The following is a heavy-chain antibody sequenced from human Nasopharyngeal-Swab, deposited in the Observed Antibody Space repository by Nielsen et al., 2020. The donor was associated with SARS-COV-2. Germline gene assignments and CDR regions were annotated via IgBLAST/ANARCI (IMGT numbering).Heavy chain of an antibody. CDR1: GLTFSSYE. CDR2: ISRFAGTI. Sequence: GGSLRLSCVVSGLTFSSYEMNWVRQAPGKGLEWVSHISRFAGTIWYADSVKGRLTISRDKSRNTLYLQMNNLRVEDTAIYYCAREGPYSGTNVFDIWGQGTMVTVSS. CDR3: AREGPYSGTNVFDI. V-gene: IGHV3-48*03. D-gene: IGHD5-12*01. J-gene: IGHJ3*02.